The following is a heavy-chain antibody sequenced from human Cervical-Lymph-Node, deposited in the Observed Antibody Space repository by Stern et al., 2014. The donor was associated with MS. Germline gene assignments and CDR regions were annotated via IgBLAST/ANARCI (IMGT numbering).Heavy chain of an antibody. CDR2: FDPEDCEP. D-gene: IGHD4/OR15-4a*01. CDR3: ATGPAKIDYYFDY. CDR1: GYTLTELS. Sequence: VQVVQSGDEVKKPGASVKVSCKVSGYTLTELSMHWVRKALGKGLEGMGGFDPEDCEPSYAQKFQDRVTMTDDSSTDTAYMELSSLRSEYTAVYYCATGPAKIDYYFDYWGLGTLFTFSS. J-gene: IGHJ4*01. V-gene: IGHV1-24*01.